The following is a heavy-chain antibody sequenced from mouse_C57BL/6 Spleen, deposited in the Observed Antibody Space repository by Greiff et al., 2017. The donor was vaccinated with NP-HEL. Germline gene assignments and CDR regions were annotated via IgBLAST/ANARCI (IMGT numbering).Heavy chain of an antibody. J-gene: IGHJ3*01. D-gene: IGHD4-1*01. CDR1: GYAFSSSW. Sequence: VKVVESGPELVKPGASVKISCKASGYAFSSSWMNWVKQRPGKGLEWIGRIYPGDGDTNYNGKFKGKATLTADKSSSTAYMQLSSLTSEDSAVYFCARELTGPWFAYWGQGTLVTVSA. CDR3: ARELTGPWFAY. CDR2: IYPGDGDT. V-gene: IGHV1-82*01.